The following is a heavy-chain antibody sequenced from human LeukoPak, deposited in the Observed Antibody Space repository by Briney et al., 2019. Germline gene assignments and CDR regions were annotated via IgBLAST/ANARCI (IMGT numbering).Heavy chain of an antibody. CDR2: ISASSGTR. D-gene: IGHD2-15*01. J-gene: IGHJ5*02. Sequence: GGSLRLSCAASGFTVSSNYMNWIRQAPGKGLEWLSYISASSGTRYYADSVKGRFTISRDNAKNSLYLQMNSLRAEDTAVYYCARGLAANDWFDPWGQGTLVTVSS. V-gene: IGHV3-11*01. CDR1: GFTVSSNY. CDR3: ARGLAANDWFDP.